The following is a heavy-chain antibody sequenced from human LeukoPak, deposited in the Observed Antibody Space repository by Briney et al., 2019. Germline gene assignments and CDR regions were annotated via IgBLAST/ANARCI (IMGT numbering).Heavy chain of an antibody. V-gene: IGHV1-2*06. D-gene: IGHD3-22*01. CDR3: AVYYYDSSGYYPQASYYYYYMDV. J-gene: IGHJ6*03. CDR1: GYTFTGYY. CDR2: IIPNSGGT. Sequence: GASVKVSCKTSGYTFTGYYVHWVRQAPGQGLEWMGRIIPNSGGTKYAQKFQGRVTITRDTSISTAYMELSRLRSDDTAVYYCAVYYYDSSGYYPQASYYYYYMDVWGKGTTVTVSS.